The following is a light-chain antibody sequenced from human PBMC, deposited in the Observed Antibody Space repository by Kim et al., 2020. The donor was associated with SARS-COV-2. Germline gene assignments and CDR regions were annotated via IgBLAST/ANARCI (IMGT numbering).Light chain of an antibody. Sequence: QSITISCTGTSSDFGGYNYVYWYQQHPGKAPKLMIYDVRNRPSGVSNRFSGSKSGNTASLTISGLQAEDEADYYCSSYTSSSTNYVFGTGTKVTVL. CDR2: DVR. CDR3: SSYTSSSTNYV. CDR1: SSDFGGYNY. V-gene: IGLV2-14*03. J-gene: IGLJ1*01.